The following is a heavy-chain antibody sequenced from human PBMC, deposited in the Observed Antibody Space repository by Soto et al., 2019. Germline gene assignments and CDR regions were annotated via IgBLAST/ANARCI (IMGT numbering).Heavy chain of an antibody. J-gene: IGHJ4*02. CDR2: XXXXXGXX. CDR3: ARWSYLDY. V-gene: IGHV3-23*01. Sequence: LRLSCAASGFSFGSYALSWVRQAPGKGLEWXSTXXXXXGXXXYADSVKGRFSISRDTSQSNLYLQMNSLRADDTAMYYCARWSYLDYWGQGTRVTVSS. D-gene: IGHD3-3*01. CDR1: GFSFGSYA.